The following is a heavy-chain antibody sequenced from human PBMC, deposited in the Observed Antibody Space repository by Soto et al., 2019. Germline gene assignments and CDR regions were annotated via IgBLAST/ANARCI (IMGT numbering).Heavy chain of an antibody. CDR2: ITGSADKT. CDR1: GFSLSNYA. Sequence: EVQLLESGGDLVQPGGSLRLSCAASGFSLSNYAMTWVRQAPGKGLEWVSGITGSADKTYYADSVKGRFIISRDNSKNTLYLQMNSLRAVDTVLYYCARVCSSSSCSVWHYWGQGTLVTVSS. V-gene: IGHV3-23*01. D-gene: IGHD2-2*01. J-gene: IGHJ4*02. CDR3: ARVCSSSSCSVWHY.